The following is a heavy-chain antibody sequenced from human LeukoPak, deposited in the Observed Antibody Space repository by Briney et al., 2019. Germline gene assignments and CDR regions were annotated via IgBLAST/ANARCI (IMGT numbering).Heavy chain of an antibody. D-gene: IGHD2-15*01. V-gene: IGHV3-30*04. CDR1: GFAFSSYA. CDR3: ARDGGYCSAGSCYDI. J-gene: IGHJ3*02. Sequence: GGSLRLSCAASGFAFSSYAMHWVRQAPGKGLEWVAIISYDGITESYSDSVKGRFTISRDNFKNTLYLQMNSLRAEDTAVYYCARDGGYCSAGSCYDIWGQGTMVTVSS. CDR2: ISYDGITE.